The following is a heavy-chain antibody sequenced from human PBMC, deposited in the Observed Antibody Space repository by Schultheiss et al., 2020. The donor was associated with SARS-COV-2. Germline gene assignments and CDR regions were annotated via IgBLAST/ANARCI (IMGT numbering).Heavy chain of an antibody. Sequence: GESLKISCAASGFTFDDYAMHWVRQAPGKGLEWVSAISGSGGSTYYADSVKGRFTISRDNAKNSLYLQMNSLRAEDTALYYCAKGRGSSWRRGVDYWGQGTLVTVSS. CDR3: AKGRGSSWRRGVDY. CDR1: GFTFDDYA. CDR2: ISGSGGST. J-gene: IGHJ4*02. V-gene: IGHV3-23*01. D-gene: IGHD6-13*01.